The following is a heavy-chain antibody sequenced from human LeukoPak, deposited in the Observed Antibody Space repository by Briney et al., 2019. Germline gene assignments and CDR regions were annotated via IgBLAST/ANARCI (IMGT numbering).Heavy chain of an antibody. CDR2: IYSDGGT. J-gene: IGHJ4*02. CDR3: ARDWGAATHESFDY. V-gene: IGHV4-4*07. D-gene: IGHD1-26*01. Sequence: SETLSLTCTVSGGSISSYYWSWIRQPAGKGLDYIGRIYSDGGTNFNPSLKSRVTMSVDTSKNQFSLKLSSVTAADTAVYYCARDWGAATHESFDYWGQGTLVTVSS. CDR1: GGSISSYY.